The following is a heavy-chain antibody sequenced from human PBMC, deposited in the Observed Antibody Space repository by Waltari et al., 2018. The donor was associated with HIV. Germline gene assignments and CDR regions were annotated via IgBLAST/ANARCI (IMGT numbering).Heavy chain of an antibody. CDR2: IYYSGIT. J-gene: IGHJ4*02. D-gene: IGHD2-8*01. CDR1: GGSISSSSYY. Sequence: QLQLQESGPGLVKPSETLSLTCTVSGGSISSSSYYWGWIRQPPGKGLEWIGFIYYSGITYYNPSLKSRVTIYGDTSKNHFSLKLTSVTAADTAVYYCARRTHGHFDYWGQGTLVTVSS. CDR3: ARRTHGHFDY. V-gene: IGHV4-39*01.